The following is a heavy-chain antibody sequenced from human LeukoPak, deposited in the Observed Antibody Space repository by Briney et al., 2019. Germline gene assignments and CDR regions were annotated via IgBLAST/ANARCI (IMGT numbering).Heavy chain of an antibody. V-gene: IGHV5-51*01. CDR3: ARSAGSSSSWEFDY. Sequence: GGSLKISCKGSGYRFTNYWIVWVRQMPGRGLEWMGVVYPGDSDTRYSPSFQGQVTISADKSISTAYLQWSSLKASDTAIYYCARSAGSSSSWEFDYWGQGTLVTVSS. J-gene: IGHJ4*02. CDR1: GYRFTNYW. D-gene: IGHD6-13*01. CDR2: VYPGDSDT.